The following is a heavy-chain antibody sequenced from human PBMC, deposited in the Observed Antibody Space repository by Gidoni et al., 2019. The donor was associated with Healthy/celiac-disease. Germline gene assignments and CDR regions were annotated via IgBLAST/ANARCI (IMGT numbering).Heavy chain of an antibody. J-gene: IGHJ4*02. D-gene: IGHD3-22*01. Sequence: QVQLVQSGAEVKKPGASVKVSCKASGYTFTSYYMHWVRQAPGQGLEWMGIINPSGGSTSYAQKFQGRVTMTRDTSTSTVYMELSSLRSEDTAVYYCARDLNYYDSSGYYLDYWGQGTLVTVSS. V-gene: IGHV1-46*01. CDR2: INPSGGST. CDR3: ARDLNYYDSSGYYLDY. CDR1: GYTFTSYY.